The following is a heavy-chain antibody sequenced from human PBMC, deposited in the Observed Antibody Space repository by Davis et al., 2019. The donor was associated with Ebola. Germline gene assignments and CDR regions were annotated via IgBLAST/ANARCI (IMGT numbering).Heavy chain of an antibody. Sequence: PGGSLSLSCAVSGFTFSGYSMTWVRQAPGKGLEWVSSISASSSYIFYADSVKGRFTISRDNSKNTLYLQMNSLRADDTAVYYCAKGVTIPDVWGKGTTVTVSS. CDR2: ISASSSYI. CDR3: AKGVTIPDV. V-gene: IGHV3-21*01. J-gene: IGHJ6*04. CDR1: GFTFSGYS. D-gene: IGHD4-17*01.